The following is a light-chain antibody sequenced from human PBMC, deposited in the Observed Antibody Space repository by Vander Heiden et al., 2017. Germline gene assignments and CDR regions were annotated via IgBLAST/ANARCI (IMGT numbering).Light chain of an antibody. CDR2: DAS. Sequence: EIVLTQSPAPLSLSPGERATLSGRATHSVSSYLAWYQQKPGQAPRLLIYDASNRATGVPARFSGSGSERDFTLTISRLEPEDFAIYYCQQRSNWPAAFGGGTMVEIK. CDR1: HSVSSY. J-gene: IGKJ4*01. V-gene: IGKV3-11*02. CDR3: QQRSNWPAA.